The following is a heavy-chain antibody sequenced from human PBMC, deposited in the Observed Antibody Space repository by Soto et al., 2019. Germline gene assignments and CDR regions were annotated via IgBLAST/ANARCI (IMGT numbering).Heavy chain of an antibody. CDR2: ISGSGGST. J-gene: IGHJ4*02. CDR1: GFTFSSSA. D-gene: IGHD3-22*01. CDR3: AKVFDAYYYDSSGHFDY. V-gene: IGHV3-23*01. Sequence: PGGSLRLSCAASGFTFSSSAMSWVRRAPGRGLEWVSAISGSGGSTYYADSVRGRFTISRDNSKNTLYLQMNSLRAEDTAIYYCAKVFDAYYYDSSGHFDYWGQGTLVTVSS.